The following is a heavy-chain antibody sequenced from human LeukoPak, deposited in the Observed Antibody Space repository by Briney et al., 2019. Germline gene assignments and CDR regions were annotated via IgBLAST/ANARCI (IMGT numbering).Heavy chain of an antibody. J-gene: IGHJ2*01. V-gene: IGHV3-13*01. D-gene: IGHD2-2*02. CDR3: ARGIPAAIVDWYFDL. Sequence: GGSLRLSCAASGFTFSSYDMHWVRQATGKGLEWVSAIGTAGDTYYPGSVKGQFTISRENAKNSLYLQMNSLRAGDTAVYYCARGIPAAIVDWYFDLWGRGTLVTVSS. CDR1: GFTFSSYD. CDR2: IGTAGDT.